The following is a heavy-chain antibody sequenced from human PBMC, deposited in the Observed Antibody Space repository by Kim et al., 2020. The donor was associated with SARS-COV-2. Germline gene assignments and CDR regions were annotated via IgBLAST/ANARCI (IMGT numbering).Heavy chain of an antibody. CDR1: GFTFSDFY. V-gene: IGHV3-11*01. CDR2: ISGAYTI. D-gene: IGHD3-10*01. J-gene: IGHJ1*01. CDR3: AKEGDLFGAGSYYND. Sequence: GGSLRLSCAASGFTFSDFYMSWVRQAPGKGLEWVAYISGAYTIHYADSVKGRFAISRDNAKNSLYLDMNSLRADDTAVYYCAKEGDLFGAGSYYNDWGQG.